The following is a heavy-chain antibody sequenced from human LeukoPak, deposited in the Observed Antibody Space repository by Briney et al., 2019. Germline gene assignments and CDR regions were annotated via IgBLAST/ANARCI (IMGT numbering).Heavy chain of an antibody. Sequence: GGSLRLSCAASAFTVSSNYMSWVRQAPGKGLEWVSVIYSGGNTYYADSVKGRFTISRDNSKNTLYLQMNSLRAEDTAVYYCARDSALITVFGVALYGMDVWGQGTTVTVSS. V-gene: IGHV3-53*01. CDR2: IYSGGNT. D-gene: IGHD3-3*01. J-gene: IGHJ6*02. CDR1: AFTVSSNY. CDR3: ARDSALITVFGVALYGMDV.